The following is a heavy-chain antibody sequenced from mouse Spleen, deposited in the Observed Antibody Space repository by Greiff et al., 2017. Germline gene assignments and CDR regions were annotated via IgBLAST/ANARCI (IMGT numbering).Heavy chain of an antibody. CDR1: GYTFTSYG. J-gene: IGHJ3*01. CDR3: ANYYGSSKGWFAY. CDR2: IYPRSGNT. Sequence: SGAELARPGASVKLSCKASGYTFTSYGISWVKQRTGQGLEWIGEIYPRSGNTYYNEKFKGKATLTADKSSSTAYMELRSLTSEDSAVYFCANYYGSSKGWFAYWGQGTLVTVSA. D-gene: IGHD1-1*01. V-gene: IGHV1-81*01.